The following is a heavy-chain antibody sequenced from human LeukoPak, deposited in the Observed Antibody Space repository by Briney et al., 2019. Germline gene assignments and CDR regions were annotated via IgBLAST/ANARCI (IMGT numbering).Heavy chain of an antibody. J-gene: IGHJ4*02. Sequence: PGRSLRLSCAASGFTFSSYGMHWVRQAPGKGLEWVAVIWYDGSNKYYADSVKGRFTISRDNSKNTLYLQMNSLRAEDTAVYYCARDSRYSGYGGIDYWGQGTLVTVSS. CDR3: ARDSRYSGYGGIDY. V-gene: IGHV3-33*01. CDR1: GFTFSSYG. D-gene: IGHD5-12*01. CDR2: IWYDGSNK.